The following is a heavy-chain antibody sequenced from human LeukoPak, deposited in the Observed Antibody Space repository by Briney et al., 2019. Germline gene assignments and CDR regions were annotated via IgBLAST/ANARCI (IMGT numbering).Heavy chain of an antibody. D-gene: IGHD2-21*02. CDR1: AFTFXTYW. CDR3: ARIAYCGDDCLNAFDI. V-gene: IGHV3-7*01. Sequence: SLRLSCAASAFTFXTYWMSWVRQAPGKGREGVADINADGRLKYYVDSVKGRFTISRDNAKNSMYLQMHSLRVEDTAFYYCARIAYCGDDCLNAFDIWGQGTMVTVSS. J-gene: IGHJ3*02. CDR2: INADGRLK.